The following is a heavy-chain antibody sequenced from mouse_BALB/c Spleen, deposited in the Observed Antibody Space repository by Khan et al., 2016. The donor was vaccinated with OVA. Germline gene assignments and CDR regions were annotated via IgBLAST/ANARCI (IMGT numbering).Heavy chain of an antibody. Sequence: QVQLKESGPDLVAPSQSLSITCTVSGFSLSRYNVHWIRQPPGKGLEWLGMIWSGGSTDYNSAVKSRLSISKDNSKSQVFLKMNSLQTDDTAMYYAAIAYGSSLGYYAMDYWGQGTSVTVSS. CDR3: AIAYGSSLGYYAMDY. V-gene: IGHV2-6-4*01. CDR1: GFSLSRYN. J-gene: IGHJ4*01. CDR2: IWSGGST. D-gene: IGHD1-1*01.